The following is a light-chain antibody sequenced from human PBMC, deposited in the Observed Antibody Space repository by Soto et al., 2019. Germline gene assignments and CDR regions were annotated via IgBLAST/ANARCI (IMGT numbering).Light chain of an antibody. CDR1: NIGSKS. CDR2: YDS. CDR3: QVWDSSSDHVV. V-gene: IGLV3-21*04. J-gene: IGLJ2*01. Sequence: SYELTQPPSVSVAPGKTARMTCGGNNIGSKSVHWYQQKPVQAPVLVISYDSDRPSGIPERFSGSNSGSTATLTISRVEAGDEADYYCQVWDSSSDHVVFGGGTKPTVL.